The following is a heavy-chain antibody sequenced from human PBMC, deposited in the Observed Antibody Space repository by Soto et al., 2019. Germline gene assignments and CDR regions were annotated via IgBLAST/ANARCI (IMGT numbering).Heavy chain of an antibody. CDR3: AHSRGYVGFDY. D-gene: IGHD5-12*01. V-gene: IGHV2-5*02. CDR1: GFPLPTYGEG. CDR2: IYWDDDK. J-gene: IGHJ4*02. Sequence: SGPTPVNPTQSLTLACTFSGFPLPTYGEGVGWIRQPPGKALEWLAFIYWDDDKRYSPSLKSRLTITKDTSKNQVALRMTNMDPVDTATYYCAHSRGYVGFDYWGQGILVTVSS.